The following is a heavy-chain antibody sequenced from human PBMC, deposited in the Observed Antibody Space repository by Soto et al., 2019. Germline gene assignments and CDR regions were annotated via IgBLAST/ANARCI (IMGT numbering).Heavy chain of an antibody. CDR2: IIPIFGTA. CDR1: GGTFSSYA. D-gene: IGHD6-13*01. V-gene: IGHV1-69*13. CDR3: ARDLTGIAAAGSSGIAVAGFDRQHYGMDA. Sequence: GASVKVSCKASGGTFSSYAISWVRQAPGQGLEWMGGIIPIFGTANYAQKFQGRVTITADESTSTAYMELSSLRSEDTAVYYCARDLTGIAAAGSSGIAVAGFDRQHYGMDAWGQGTTVTVSS. J-gene: IGHJ6*01.